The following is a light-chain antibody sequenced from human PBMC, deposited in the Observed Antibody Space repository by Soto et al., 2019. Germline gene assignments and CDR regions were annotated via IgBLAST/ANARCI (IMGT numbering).Light chain of an antibody. CDR3: QQYNGYWT. CDR2: EAS. Sequence: DIQMTQSPSTLSASVGDRVTITCRASQSIRDLLAWYQQKPGNAPKLLIYEASSLKSGVPSRFSGSGSGTEYTLTISSLQPDDFATYYCQQYNGYWTFGQGTKVEIK. J-gene: IGKJ1*01. V-gene: IGKV1-5*03. CDR1: QSIRDL.